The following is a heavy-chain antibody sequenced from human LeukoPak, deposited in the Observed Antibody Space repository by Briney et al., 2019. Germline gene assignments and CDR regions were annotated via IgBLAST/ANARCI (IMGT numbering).Heavy chain of an antibody. J-gene: IGHJ3*02. CDR2: IYSSGST. CDR1: GGSISGYY. Sequence: SETLSLTCTVSGGSISGYYWTWIRQPAGKGLEWIGRIYSSGSTGYNPSLKSRVTMSVDTSKNQFSLKLSSVTAADTAVYYCARGWGGRVTAADIWGRGTMVTVSS. CDR3: ARGWGGRVTAADI. D-gene: IGHD2-21*02. V-gene: IGHV4-4*07.